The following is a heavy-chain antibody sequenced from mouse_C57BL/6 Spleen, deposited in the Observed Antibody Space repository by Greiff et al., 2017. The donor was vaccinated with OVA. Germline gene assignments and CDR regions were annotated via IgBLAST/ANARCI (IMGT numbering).Heavy chain of an antibody. CDR3: ARSRTCDGSSSWFAY. Sequence: QVQLQQSGAELARPGASVKLSCKASGSTFTSYGISWVKQRTGQGLEWIGEIYPRSGNTYYTEKFKGKATLTADKSASTAYRELRSLTSEDSAVYCCARSRTCDGSSSWFAYWGQGTLVTVSA. V-gene: IGHV1-81*01. J-gene: IGHJ3*01. CDR2: IYPRSGNT. CDR1: GSTFTSYG. D-gene: IGHD1-1*01.